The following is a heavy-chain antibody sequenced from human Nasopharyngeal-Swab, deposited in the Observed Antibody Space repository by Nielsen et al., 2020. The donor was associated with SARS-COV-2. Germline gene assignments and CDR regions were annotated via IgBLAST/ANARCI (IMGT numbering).Heavy chain of an antibody. V-gene: IGHV4-31*02. J-gene: IGHJ4*02. CDR3: ARARRNFVVVSAFDY. D-gene: IGHD2-21*02. Sequence: WIRQPPGKGLGWIGYIYYSGSTYYNPSLKSRVTISVDTSKNQFSLKLSSATAADTAVYYCARARRNFVVVSAFDYWGQGTLVTVSS. CDR2: IYYSGST.